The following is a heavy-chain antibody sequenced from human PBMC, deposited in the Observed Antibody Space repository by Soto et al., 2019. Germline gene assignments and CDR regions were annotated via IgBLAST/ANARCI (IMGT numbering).Heavy chain of an antibody. CDR3: ASLIGYCTNGVCYQWFDP. V-gene: IGHV4-39*01. CDR2: IYYSGST. D-gene: IGHD2-8*01. Sequence: PGKGLEWIGSIYYSGSTYYNPSLKSRVTISVDTSKNQFSLKLSSVTAADTAVYYCASLIGYCTNGVCYQWFDPWGQGTLV. J-gene: IGHJ5*02.